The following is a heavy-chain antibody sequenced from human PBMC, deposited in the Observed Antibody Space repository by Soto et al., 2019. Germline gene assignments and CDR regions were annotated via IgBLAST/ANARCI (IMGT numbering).Heavy chain of an antibody. D-gene: IGHD6-19*01. J-gene: IGHJ4*02. CDR2: IWYDGSNK. CDR3: ARDHIRGSGWQRGYFDY. CDR1: GFTFSSYG. V-gene: IGHV3-33*01. Sequence: GGSLRLSCAASGFTFSSYGMHWVRQAPGKGLEWVAVIWYDGSNKYYADSVKGRFTISRDNSKNTLYLQMNSLRAEDTAVYYCARDHIRGSGWQRGYFDYWGQGTLVTVSS.